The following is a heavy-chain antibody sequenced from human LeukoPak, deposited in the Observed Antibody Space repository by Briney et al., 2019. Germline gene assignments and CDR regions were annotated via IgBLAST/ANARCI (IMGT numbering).Heavy chain of an antibody. CDR2: IDWDDDK. Sequence: SGPALVKPTQTLTLTCTFSGFSLSTGGMCVGWIRQPPGKALEWLARIDWDDDKYYSTSLKTRLTISKDTSKNQVVLTLTNMDPVDTATYYCARIRAVAGTRYYYVDVWGKGTTVTVSS. CDR3: ARIRAVAGTRYYYVDV. D-gene: IGHD1-7*01. CDR1: GFSLSTGGMC. V-gene: IGHV2-70*11. J-gene: IGHJ6*03.